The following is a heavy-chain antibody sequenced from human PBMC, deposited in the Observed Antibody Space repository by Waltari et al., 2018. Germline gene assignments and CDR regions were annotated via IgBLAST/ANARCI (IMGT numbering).Heavy chain of an antibody. CDR3: AKAKEYSSSNDAFDI. J-gene: IGHJ3*02. D-gene: IGHD6-6*01. CDR2: SSWNSGSI. Sequence: EVQLVESGGGLVQPGRSLRLSCAASGFPFDAYAITWVRQATGKGLEWVSGSSWNSGSIGYADSVKGRFTISRDNAKNSLYLQMNSLRAEDTALYYCAKAKEYSSSNDAFDIWGQGTMVTVSS. CDR1: GFPFDAYA. V-gene: IGHV3-9*01.